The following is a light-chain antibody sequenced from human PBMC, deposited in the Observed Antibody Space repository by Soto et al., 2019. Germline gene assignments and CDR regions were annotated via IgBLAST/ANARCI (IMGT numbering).Light chain of an antibody. CDR2: AAS. J-gene: IGKJ4*01. V-gene: IGKV1-8*01. CDR3: QQYDNLPLT. CDR1: QGISSY. Sequence: AIRMTQSPSSFSASTGDRVTITCRASQGISSYLAWYKQKPGKAPKLLIYAASTLETGVQSRFSGSGSGTDFTFTISSLQPEAIATYYCQQYDNLPLTFGGGTKVDIK.